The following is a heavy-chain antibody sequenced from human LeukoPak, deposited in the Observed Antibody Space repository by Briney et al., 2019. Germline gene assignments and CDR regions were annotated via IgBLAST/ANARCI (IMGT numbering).Heavy chain of an antibody. CDR2: IYHSGST. CDR1: GGSISSSNW. CDR3: AVGYYDILTGYVH. Sequence: PSGTLSLTCAVSGGSISSSNWWSWVRQPPGKGLEWIGVIYHSGSTNYNPSLKSRVTISVDKSKNQFSLKLSSVTAADTAVYYCAVGYYDILTGYVHWGQGTLVTVSS. J-gene: IGHJ4*02. V-gene: IGHV4-4*02. D-gene: IGHD3-9*01.